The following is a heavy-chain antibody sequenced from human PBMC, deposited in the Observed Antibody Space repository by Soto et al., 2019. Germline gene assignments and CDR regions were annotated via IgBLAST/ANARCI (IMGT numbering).Heavy chain of an antibody. CDR1: GFTFSSYA. CDR2: ISYDGSNK. V-gene: IGHV3-30-3*01. CDR3: ARGPSSLTRFDY. D-gene: IGHD2-2*01. J-gene: IGHJ4*02. Sequence: GGSLRLSCAASGFTFSSYAMHWVRQAPGKGLEWVAVISYDGSNKYYTDSVKGRFTISRDNSKNTLYLQMNSLRAEDTAVYYCARGPSSLTRFDYWGQGTLVTVSS.